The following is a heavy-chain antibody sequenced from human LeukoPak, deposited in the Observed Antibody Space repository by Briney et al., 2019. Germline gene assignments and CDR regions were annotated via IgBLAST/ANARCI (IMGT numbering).Heavy chain of an antibody. V-gene: IGHV1-24*01. CDR2: FDPEDGET. D-gene: IGHD3-22*01. J-gene: IGHJ4*02. CDR3: AVNMIVVRSYFDY. Sequence: GASVNVSCKVSGYTLTELSMHWARQAPGKGREWMGGFDPEDGETIYAQKFQGRVTMTEDTSTDTAYMELSSLRSEDTAVYYCAVNMIVVRSYFDYWGQGTLVTVSS. CDR1: GYTLTELS.